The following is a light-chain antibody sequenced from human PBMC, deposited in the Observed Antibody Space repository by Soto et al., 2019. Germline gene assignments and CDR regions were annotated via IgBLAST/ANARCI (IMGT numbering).Light chain of an antibody. V-gene: IGLV2-14*01. CDR3: SSYTSSSPYV. CDR2: EVS. J-gene: IGLJ1*01. CDR1: SSDVGGYNY. Sequence: QSALTQPASVSGSPGQSITISCTGTSSDVGGYNYVSWYQQHPGKAPKLMIYEVSNRPSGVSNRFSGSKSSNTASLTISGLKAEDEADYYCSSYTSSSPYVFGTGTKLTVL.